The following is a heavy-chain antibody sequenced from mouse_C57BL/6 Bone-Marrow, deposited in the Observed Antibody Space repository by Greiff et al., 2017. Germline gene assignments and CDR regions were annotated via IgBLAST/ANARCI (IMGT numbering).Heavy chain of an antibody. CDR3: TRDPSTYYYGSSYPLFDY. D-gene: IGHD1-1*01. CDR1: GYTFTSYW. CDR2: IYPGSGST. Sequence: QVQLQQPGAELVKPGASVKMSCKASGYTFTSYWITWVKQRPGQGLEWIGDIYPGSGSTNYNEKFKSKATLTVDTSSSTAYMQLSSLTSADSAVYYCTRDPSTYYYGSSYPLFDYGGQGNTLTVSA. J-gene: IGHJ2*01. V-gene: IGHV1-55*01.